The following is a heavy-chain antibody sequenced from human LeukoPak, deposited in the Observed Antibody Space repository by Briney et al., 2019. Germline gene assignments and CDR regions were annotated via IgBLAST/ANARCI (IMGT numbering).Heavy chain of an antibody. CDR2: IYHSGST. V-gene: IGHV4-39*07. CDR1: GGSISSSSYF. J-gene: IGHJ4*02. CDR3: ARLFPPPRKLLWFGDDY. D-gene: IGHD3-10*01. Sequence: SETLSLTCTVSGGSISSSSYFWAWIRQPPGKGLECIGTIYHSGSTYYNPSLKSRVTISVDTSKNKFSLKLSSVTAADTAVYYCARLFPPPRKLLWFGDDYWGQGTLVTVSS.